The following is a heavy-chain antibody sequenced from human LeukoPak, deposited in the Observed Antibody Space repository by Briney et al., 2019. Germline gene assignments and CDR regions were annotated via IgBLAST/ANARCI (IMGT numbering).Heavy chain of an antibody. J-gene: IGHJ5*02. V-gene: IGHV4-34*01. CDR1: GGSFSGYY. CDR2: INHSGST. CDR3: ARGILRRNNWFDP. D-gene: IGHD3-9*01. Sequence: KPSETLSLTCAVYGGSFSGYYWSWIRQPPGKGLEWIGEINHSGSTYYNPSLKSRVTISVDTSKNQFSLKLSSVTAADTAVYYCARGILRRNNWFDPWGQGTLVTVSS.